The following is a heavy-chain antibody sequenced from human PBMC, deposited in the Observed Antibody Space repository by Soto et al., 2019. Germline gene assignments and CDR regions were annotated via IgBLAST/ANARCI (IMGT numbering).Heavy chain of an antibody. CDR1: GGSVSSGSYY. V-gene: IGHV4-61*01. J-gene: IGHJ5*02. Sequence: SETLSLTCTVSGGSVSSGSYYWSWIRQPPGKGLEWIGYIYYSGSTNYNPSLKSRVTISVDTSKNQFSLKLSSVTAADTAVYYCARSIFGVVIYGSNWFDPWGQGTLVTVSS. CDR2: IYYSGST. CDR3: ARSIFGVVIYGSNWFDP. D-gene: IGHD3-3*01.